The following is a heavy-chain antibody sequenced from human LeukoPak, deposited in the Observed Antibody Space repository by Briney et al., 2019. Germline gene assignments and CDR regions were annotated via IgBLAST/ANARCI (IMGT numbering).Heavy chain of an antibody. J-gene: IGHJ4*02. CDR1: GFSFSGSD. D-gene: IGHD1-26*01. Sequence: GGSLKLSCAASGFSFSGSDMHWVRQPSGKGLEWVGRIRSKTNNYATAYSATVKGRFTISRDDSENTAYLQMNSPTTEDTAVYYCTRLDSGTFDYWGQGTLVTVSP. CDR2: IRSKTNNYAT. CDR3: TRLDSGTFDY. V-gene: IGHV3-73*01.